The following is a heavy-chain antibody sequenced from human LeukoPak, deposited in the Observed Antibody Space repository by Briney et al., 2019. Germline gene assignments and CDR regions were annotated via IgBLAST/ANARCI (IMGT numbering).Heavy chain of an antibody. D-gene: IGHD3-9*01. Sequence: PGGSLRLSCAASGFTFSSFWMSWVRQAPGKGLEWVANIKQDGSEKYYVDSVKGRLTISRDNAKNSLFLQMNSLRAEDTAVYYCARHFDWSFDYWGQGTLVTVPS. J-gene: IGHJ4*02. V-gene: IGHV3-7*03. CDR2: IKQDGSEK. CDR1: GFTFSSFW. CDR3: ARHFDWSFDY.